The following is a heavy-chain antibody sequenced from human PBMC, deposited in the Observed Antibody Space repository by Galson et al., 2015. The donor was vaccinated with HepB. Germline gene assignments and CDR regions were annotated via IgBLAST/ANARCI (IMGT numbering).Heavy chain of an antibody. V-gene: IGHV5-10-1*01. CDR3: ARNTGGAFDI. D-gene: IGHD7-27*01. Sequence: QSGAEVKKPGESLRISCKGSGYSFTSYWISWVRQMPGKGLEWMGRIDPTDSYTNYSPSFQGHVTISTDKSISTAYLQWSSLKASDTAMNYCARNTGGAFDIWGQGTMVTVSS. CDR1: GYSFTSYW. CDR2: IDPTDSYT. J-gene: IGHJ3*02.